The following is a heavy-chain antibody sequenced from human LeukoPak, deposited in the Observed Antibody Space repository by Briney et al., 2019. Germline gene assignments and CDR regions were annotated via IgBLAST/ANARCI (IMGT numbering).Heavy chain of an antibody. D-gene: IGHD2-15*01. Sequence: ASVKVSCKASGYTFTSYDINWVRQATGQGLEWMGWMNPNSGNTGYAQKFQGRVTMTRNTSISTAYMELSSLRSEDTAVYYCARRYCIGGSCYGRQRGYWFDPWGQGTLVTVSS. CDR2: MNPNSGNT. J-gene: IGHJ5*02. CDR3: ARRYCIGGSCYGRQRGYWFDP. CDR1: GYTFTSYD. V-gene: IGHV1-8*01.